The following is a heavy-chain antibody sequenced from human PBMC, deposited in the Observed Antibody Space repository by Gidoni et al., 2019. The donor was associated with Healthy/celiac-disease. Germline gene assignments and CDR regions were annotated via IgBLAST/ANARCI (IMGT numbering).Heavy chain of an antibody. D-gene: IGHD5-12*01. CDR3: AKEEAGYSGYDGTYFDY. J-gene: IGHJ4*02. Sequence: QVQLVESGGGVVQPGRSLRLSCAASGFTFSSYGMHWVRQAPGKGLEWVAVISYDGSNKYYADSVKGRFTISRDNSKNTLYLQMNSLRAEDTAVYYCAKEEAGYSGYDGTYFDYWGQGTLVTVSS. CDR1: GFTFSSYG. CDR2: ISYDGSNK. V-gene: IGHV3-30*18.